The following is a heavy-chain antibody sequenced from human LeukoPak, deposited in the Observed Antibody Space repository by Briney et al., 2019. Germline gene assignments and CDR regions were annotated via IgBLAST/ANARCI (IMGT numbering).Heavy chain of an antibody. V-gene: IGHV4-39*07. J-gene: IGHJ4*02. CDR2: LYYRGST. Sequence: PSETLSLTCTVSGGSIINSSYYWGWIRQPPGKGLEWIGSLYYRGSTYYNPSLKSRVTISLDASKNQFSLKLTSVTAADTAVYYCARGPTTVTRAFDYWGQGTLVTVSS. CDR1: GGSIINSSYY. CDR3: ARGPTTVTRAFDY. D-gene: IGHD4-17*01.